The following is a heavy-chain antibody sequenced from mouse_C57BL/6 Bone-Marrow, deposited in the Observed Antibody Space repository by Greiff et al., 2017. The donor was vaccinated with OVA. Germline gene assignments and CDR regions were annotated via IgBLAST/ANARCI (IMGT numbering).Heavy chain of an antibody. J-gene: IGHJ2*01. Sequence: VQVVESGPGLVQPSQRLSITCTVSGFSLTSYGVHWVRQSPGKGLEWLGVIWSGGSTDYNAAFISRLSISKDNSKGQVFFKMHSMQADDTAIYYCTRGGYYGSKDYWGQGTTLTVSS. D-gene: IGHD1-1*01. V-gene: IGHV2-2*01. CDR1: GFSLTSYG. CDR3: TRGGYYGSKDY. CDR2: IWSGGST.